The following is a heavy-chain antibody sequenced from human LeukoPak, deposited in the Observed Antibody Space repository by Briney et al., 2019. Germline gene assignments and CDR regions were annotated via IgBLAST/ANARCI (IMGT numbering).Heavy chain of an antibody. Sequence: GGSLRLSCAASGFTFDDYAMHWVRQAPGKGLEWVSGISWNSGGIGYADSVKGRFTISRDHAKNSLYLQMNSLRAEDTALYYCAKDGGRVRPAMLDYWGQGTLVTVSS. J-gene: IGHJ4*02. V-gene: IGHV3-9*01. D-gene: IGHD5-18*01. CDR3: AKDGGRVRPAMLDY. CDR1: GFTFDDYA. CDR2: ISWNSGGI.